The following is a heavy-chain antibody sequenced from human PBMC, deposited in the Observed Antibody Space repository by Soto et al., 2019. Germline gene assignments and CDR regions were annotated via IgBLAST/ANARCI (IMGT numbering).Heavy chain of an antibody. V-gene: IGHV4-30-4*01. J-gene: IGHJ5*02. Sequence: QVQLQESGPGLVKPSQTLSLTCTVSGGSISSGDYYWSWIRQPPGKSLEWIGYIYYSGSTYYNPSLKSRVTIAVDTSKIQFSLKLSSVTAADTAVYYCARDSVNDYYDSSGSNWFDPWGQGTLVTVSS. CDR2: IYYSGST. D-gene: IGHD3-22*01. CDR1: GGSISSGDYY. CDR3: ARDSVNDYYDSSGSNWFDP.